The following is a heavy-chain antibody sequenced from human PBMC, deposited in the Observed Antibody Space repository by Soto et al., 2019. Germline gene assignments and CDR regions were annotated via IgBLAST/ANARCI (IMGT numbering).Heavy chain of an antibody. CDR3: TKVITGTFYYFGY. J-gene: IGHJ4*02. D-gene: IGHD1-7*01. CDR2: ISYDGSNK. Sequence: GGSLRLSCAASGFTFSSYGMHWVRQAPGKGLEWVAVISYDGSNKYYADSVKGRFTISRDNSKNTLYLQMNSLRAEDTAVYYCTKVITGTFYYFGYWGERTLVTVSS. CDR1: GFTFSSYG. V-gene: IGHV3-30*18.